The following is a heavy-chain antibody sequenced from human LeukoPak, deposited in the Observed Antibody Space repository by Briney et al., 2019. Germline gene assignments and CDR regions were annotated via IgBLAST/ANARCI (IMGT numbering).Heavy chain of an antibody. Sequence: SVKVSCKASGYTFTGYYMHWVRQAPGQGLEWMGWINPNSGGTNYAQKFQGRVTMTRDTSISTAYMELSRLRSDDTAVYYCAREGVDWNHSVYYFDYWGQGTLVTVSS. V-gene: IGHV1-2*02. J-gene: IGHJ4*02. CDR1: GYTFTGYY. D-gene: IGHD1-1*01. CDR3: AREGVDWNHSVYYFDY. CDR2: INPNSGGT.